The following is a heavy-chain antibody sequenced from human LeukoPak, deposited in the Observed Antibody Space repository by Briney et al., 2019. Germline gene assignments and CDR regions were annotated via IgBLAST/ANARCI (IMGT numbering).Heavy chain of an antibody. Sequence: GGSLRLSCSASGFTFRSYGMYWVRQAPGKGLEYVSAISPNGGSTYYADSVKGRFTISRDNSKNTLYLQMTNLRDEDTAVYYCVKTLGAVAENFDYWGQGTLVTVSS. CDR3: VKTLGAVAENFDY. D-gene: IGHD3-16*01. CDR1: GFTFRSYG. J-gene: IGHJ4*02. V-gene: IGHV3-64D*06. CDR2: ISPNGGST.